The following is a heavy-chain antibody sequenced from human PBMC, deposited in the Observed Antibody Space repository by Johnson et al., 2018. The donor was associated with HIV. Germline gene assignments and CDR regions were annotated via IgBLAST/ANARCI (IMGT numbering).Heavy chain of an antibody. Sequence: QVQLVESGGGVVQPGRSLRLSCAASGFTFSSYAMHWVRQAPGKGLEWVGVISYDGSNKYCADSVKGRSTISRDNSKNTLYLQTNSLRAEDTAVYYCARDGTSRGGAFDIWGQGTMVAVSS. D-gene: IGHD6-13*01. CDR1: GFTFSSYA. CDR2: ISYDGSNK. CDR3: ARDGTSRGGAFDI. J-gene: IGHJ3*02. V-gene: IGHV3-30*04.